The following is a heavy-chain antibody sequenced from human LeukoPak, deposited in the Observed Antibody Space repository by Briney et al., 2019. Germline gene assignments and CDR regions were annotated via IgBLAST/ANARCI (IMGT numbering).Heavy chain of an antibody. CDR1: GFTFSSYS. CDR2: ISSSSSYI. Sequence: GGSLRLSCAASGFTFSSYSMNWVRQVPGKGLEWVSSISSSSSYIYYADSVKGRFTISRDNAKNSLYLQMNSLRAEDTAVYYCARDLDGDYVSAFDYWGQGTLVTVSS. D-gene: IGHD4-17*01. V-gene: IGHV3-21*01. J-gene: IGHJ4*02. CDR3: ARDLDGDYVSAFDY.